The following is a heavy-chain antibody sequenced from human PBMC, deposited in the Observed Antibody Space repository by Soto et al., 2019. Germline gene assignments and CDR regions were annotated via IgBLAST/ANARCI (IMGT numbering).Heavy chain of an antibody. Sequence: GGSLRLSCTASGFTFSSYAMDWVSQAPGKGLEWVSAISGRGGSTFYADSMKGRFTTSRDNSKNTLYLQMNSLRAEDTAIYYCAKDTREVAATFIFDYWGQGTLVTVSS. CDR2: ISGRGGST. CDR3: AKDTREVAATFIFDY. V-gene: IGHV3-23*01. D-gene: IGHD2-15*01. CDR1: GFTFSSYA. J-gene: IGHJ4*02.